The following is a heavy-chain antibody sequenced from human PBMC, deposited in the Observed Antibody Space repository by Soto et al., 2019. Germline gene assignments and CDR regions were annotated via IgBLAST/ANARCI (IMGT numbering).Heavy chain of an antibody. Sequence: GSGPTLVNPTQTLTLTCTFSGFSLSTSGVGVAWIRQPPGKALEWLALIYWDDGKRYSTSLKTRLTISKDTSKNQVVLTMTNMDPVDTATYYCARSPTVTIGDPSAQYYYYYGMDVWGQGTTVTVSS. D-gene: IGHD4-17*01. V-gene: IGHV2-5*02. CDR1: GFSLSTSGVG. CDR2: IYWDDGK. CDR3: ARSPTVTIGDPSAQYYYYYGMDV. J-gene: IGHJ6*02.